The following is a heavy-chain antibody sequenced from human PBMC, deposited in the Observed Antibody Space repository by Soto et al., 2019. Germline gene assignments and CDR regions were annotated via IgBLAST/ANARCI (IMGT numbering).Heavy chain of an antibody. CDR1: GYTLTELS. CDR3: ATAFGRVTHLSYWNFDY. D-gene: IGHD2-21*01. V-gene: IGHV1-24*01. J-gene: IGHJ4*02. Sequence: ASVKVSCKVSGYTLTELSMHWVRQAPGKGLEWIGGFDTEDGETIYAQKFQGRVTMTEDTSTDTAYMELSSLRSEDTAVYYCATAFGRVTHLSYWNFDYWGQGALVTVSS. CDR2: FDTEDGET.